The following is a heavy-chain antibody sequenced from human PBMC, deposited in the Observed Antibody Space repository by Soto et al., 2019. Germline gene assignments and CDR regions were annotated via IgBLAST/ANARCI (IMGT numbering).Heavy chain of an antibody. Sequence: EVQLVESGGGLVQPGGSLKLSCAASGFTFSGSAMHWVRQASGNGLEWVGRIRSKANSYATAYAASVKGRFTISRDDSKNTAYLQMNSLKTEDTAVYYCTRGDDYGDPEFDPWGQGTLVTVSS. V-gene: IGHV3-73*02. D-gene: IGHD4-17*01. J-gene: IGHJ5*02. CDR3: TRGDDYGDPEFDP. CDR2: IRSKANSYAT. CDR1: GFTFSGSA.